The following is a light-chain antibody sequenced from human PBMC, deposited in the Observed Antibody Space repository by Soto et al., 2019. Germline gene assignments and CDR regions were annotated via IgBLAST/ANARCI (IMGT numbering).Light chain of an antibody. CDR1: QGISSY. J-gene: IGKJ1*01. Sequence: DIQLTQSPSFLSASLGDRVPITCRASQGISSYLAWYQQKPGKAPKLLIYAASTLQSGVPSRFSGSGSGTEFTLTISSLQPEDFATYYCQQLNSYPRTFGQGTKVEIK. CDR2: AAS. CDR3: QQLNSYPRT. V-gene: IGKV1-9*01.